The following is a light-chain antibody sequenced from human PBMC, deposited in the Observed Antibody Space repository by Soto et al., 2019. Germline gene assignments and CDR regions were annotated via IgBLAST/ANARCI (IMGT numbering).Light chain of an antibody. CDR3: SSFASSNTWV. CDR1: SSDVGAYNY. V-gene: IGLV2-8*01. CDR2: EVT. Sequence: QSALTQPPSASGSPGQSVTISCTGTSSDVGAYNYVSWYQQHAGKAPKLVIYEVTKRPSWVPDRFSGSKSANTASLTGSGLQAEDEADYYCSSFASSNTWVFGGGTKLTVL. J-gene: IGLJ3*02.